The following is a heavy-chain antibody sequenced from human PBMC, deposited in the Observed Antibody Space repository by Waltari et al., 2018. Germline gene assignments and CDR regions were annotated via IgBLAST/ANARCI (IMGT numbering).Heavy chain of an antibody. D-gene: IGHD6-13*01. CDR3: ARAGYLGAFDI. CDR2: LNDAGITT. Sequence: EVQLVESGGGLVQPGGSLRLSCTGSGFSFTTSWIHWVRQVPGKGLVWVSRLNDAGITTVYADFVQGRFSMSKDNARNTVYLQMNGLGAEDTAVYFCARAGYLGAFDIWGQGTMVTVSS. CDR1: GFSFTTSW. V-gene: IGHV3-74*01. J-gene: IGHJ3*02.